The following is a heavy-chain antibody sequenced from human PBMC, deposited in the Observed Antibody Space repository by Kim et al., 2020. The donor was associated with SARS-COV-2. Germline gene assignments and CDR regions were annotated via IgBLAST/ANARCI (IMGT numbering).Heavy chain of an antibody. V-gene: IGHV1-69*13. Sequence: SVKVSCKASGGTFSSYAISWVRQAPGQGLEWMGGIIPIFGTANYAQKFQGRVTITADESTSTAYMELSSLRSEDTAVYYCASKPNYYDSSGHYYYGMDVWGQGTTVTVSS. D-gene: IGHD3-22*01. CDR1: GGTFSSYA. CDR3: ASKPNYYDSSGHYYYGMDV. CDR2: IIPIFGTA. J-gene: IGHJ6*02.